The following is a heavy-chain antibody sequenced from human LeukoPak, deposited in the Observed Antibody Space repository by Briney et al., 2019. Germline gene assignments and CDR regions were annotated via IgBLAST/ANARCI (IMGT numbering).Heavy chain of an antibody. J-gene: IGHJ4*02. CDR2: IYTSGST. V-gene: IGHV4-4*07. CDR1: GGSLSSYY. Sequence: PSETLSLTCTVSGGSLSSYYWSWIRQPAGKGLEWIGRIYTSGSTNYNPSLKSRVTMSVDTSKNQFSPKLSSVTAADTAVYYCARQNYDFWSGYGSRGPFDYWGQGTLVTVSS. CDR3: ARQNYDFWSGYGSRGPFDY. D-gene: IGHD3-3*01.